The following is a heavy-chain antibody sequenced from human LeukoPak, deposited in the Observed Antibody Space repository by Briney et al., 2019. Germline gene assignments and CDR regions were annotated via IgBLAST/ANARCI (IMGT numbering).Heavy chain of an antibody. CDR1: GFIVGNNY. V-gene: IGHV3-66*01. CDR3: ARDSQGGGLPSSFDY. J-gene: IGHJ4*02. Sequence: GGSLRLSCAASGFIVGNNYMSWVRQAPGEGLEWVSVLYSGDTTYYADSVKGRFTMSRDNSKNTLYLQMNSLRAEDTAVYYCARDSQGGGLPSSFDYWGQGILVTVSS. D-gene: IGHD3-16*01. CDR2: LYSGDTT.